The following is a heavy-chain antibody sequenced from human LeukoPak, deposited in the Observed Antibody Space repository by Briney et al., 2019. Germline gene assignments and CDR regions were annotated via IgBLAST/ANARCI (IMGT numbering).Heavy chain of an antibody. CDR2: ISFDGSNK. J-gene: IGHJ4*02. CDR1: GFTFSSYA. CDR3: AKGFAASGWLWFFDY. Sequence: PGGSLRLSCAASGFTFSSYAMHWVRQAPGKGLEWVAVISFDGSNKYYADSVKGRFTISGDNSKNTLFLQMNRLRVEETAVYYCAKGFAASGWLWFFDYWGQGTLVTVSS. V-gene: IGHV3-30*18. D-gene: IGHD6-19*01.